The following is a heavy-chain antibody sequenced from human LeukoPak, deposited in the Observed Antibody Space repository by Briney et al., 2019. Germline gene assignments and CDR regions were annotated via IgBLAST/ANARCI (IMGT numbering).Heavy chain of an antibody. Sequence: SETLSLTCAVYGGSFGGYYWSWIRQPPGKGLEWIGEINHSGSTNYNPSLKSRVTISVDTSKNQFSLKLSSVTAADTAVYYCARARVNYDFWSGFEPATNWFDPWGQGTLVTVSS. J-gene: IGHJ5*02. CDR1: GGSFGGYY. D-gene: IGHD3-3*01. CDR2: INHSGST. CDR3: ARARVNYDFWSGFEPATNWFDP. V-gene: IGHV4-34*01.